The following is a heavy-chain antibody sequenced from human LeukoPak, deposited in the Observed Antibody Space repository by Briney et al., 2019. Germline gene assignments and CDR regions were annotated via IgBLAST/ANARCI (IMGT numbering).Heavy chain of an antibody. D-gene: IGHD3-22*01. J-gene: IGHJ4*02. CDR1: GGSISSYY. V-gene: IGHV4-59*01. CDR2: IYYSGST. Sequence: SETQSLTCTVSGGSISSYYWSWIRQPPGKGLEWIGYIYYSGSTNYNPSLKSRVTISVDTSKNQFSLKLSSVTAADTAVYYCARDYYDSSGYYNGFDYWGQGTLVTVSS. CDR3: ARDYYDSSGYYNGFDY.